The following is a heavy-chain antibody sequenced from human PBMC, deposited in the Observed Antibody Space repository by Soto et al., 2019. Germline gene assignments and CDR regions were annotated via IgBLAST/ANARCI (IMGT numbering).Heavy chain of an antibody. CDR3: ASSGSYYKVYYGMDV. J-gene: IGHJ6*02. CDR1: GFTFSSYA. CDR2: ISYDGSNK. D-gene: IGHD3-10*01. V-gene: IGHV3-30-3*01. Sequence: GGSLRLSCAASGFTFSSYAMHWVRQAPGKGLEWLAVISYDGSNKYYADSVKGRFTISRDNSKNTLYLQMNSLRAEDTAVYYCASSGSYYKVYYGMDVWGQGTTVTVSS.